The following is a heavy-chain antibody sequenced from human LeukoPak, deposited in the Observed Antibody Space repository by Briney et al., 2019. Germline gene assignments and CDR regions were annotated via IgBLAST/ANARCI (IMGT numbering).Heavy chain of an antibody. Sequence: PGGSLRLSCAASGFTFSSYAMNWVRQAPGKGVGWGSAISGSGGSTYYADSVKGRFTISRDNSKNTLYLQMNSLRAEDTAVYYCAKGYGSGSYLADYWGQGTLVTVSS. CDR1: GFTFSSYA. CDR2: ISGSGGST. CDR3: AKGYGSGSYLADY. V-gene: IGHV3-23*01. D-gene: IGHD3-10*01. J-gene: IGHJ4*02.